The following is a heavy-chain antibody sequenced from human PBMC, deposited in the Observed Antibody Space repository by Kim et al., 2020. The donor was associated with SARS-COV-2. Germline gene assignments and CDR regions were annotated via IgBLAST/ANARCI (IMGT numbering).Heavy chain of an antibody. V-gene: IGHV3-30*04. CDR2: ISYDGSNK. CDR1: GFTFSSYA. CDR3: ARVDIVATIHGAAFDI. J-gene: IGHJ3*02. Sequence: GGSLRLSCAASGFTFSSYAMHWVRQAPGKGLEWVAVISYDGSNKYYADSVKGRFTISRDNSKNTLYLQMNSLRAEDTAVYYCARVDIVATIHGAAFDIWGQGTMVTVSS. D-gene: IGHD5-12*01.